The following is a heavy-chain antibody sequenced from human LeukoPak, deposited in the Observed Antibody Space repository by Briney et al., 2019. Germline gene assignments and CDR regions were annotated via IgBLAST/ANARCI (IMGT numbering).Heavy chain of an antibody. CDR1: GGSISSGGYS. CDR2: IYHSGST. D-gene: IGHD2-15*01. J-gene: IGHJ4*02. V-gene: IGHV4-30-2*01. CDR3: ARVKGSGFDY. Sequence: PSETLSLTCAVSGGSISSGGYSWSWIRQPPGKGLEWIGYIYHSGSTYYNPSLKSRVTISVDRSKNQFSLELSSVTAADTAVYYCARVKGSGFDYWGQGTLVTVSS.